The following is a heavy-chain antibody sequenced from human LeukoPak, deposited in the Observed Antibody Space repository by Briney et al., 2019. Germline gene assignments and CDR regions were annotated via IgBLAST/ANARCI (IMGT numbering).Heavy chain of an antibody. CDR2: VTSYNGDT. CDR1: GYTFNNYG. J-gene: IGHJ3*02. CDR3: AREKKRWPNGDYKVQGAFDI. V-gene: IGHV1-18*01. Sequence: ASVKVSCKASGYTFNNYGISWVRQAPGQGLEWMGWVTSYNGDTNYAQKFQGRVTITADKSTSTAYMELSSLRSEDTAVYYCAREKKRWPNGDYKVQGAFDIWGQGTMVTVSS. D-gene: IGHD4-17*01.